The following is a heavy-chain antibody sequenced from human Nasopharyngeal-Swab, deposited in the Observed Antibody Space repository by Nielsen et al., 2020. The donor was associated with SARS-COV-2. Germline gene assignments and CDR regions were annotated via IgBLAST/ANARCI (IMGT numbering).Heavy chain of an antibody. J-gene: IGHJ6*02. Sequence: GRSLRLSCAAFGFTFNNYNFNWVRQAPGKGLVWVSSISSSSSYIYYADSVKGRFTISRDNAKNSPYLQMNSLRAEDTAVYYCARDGLDYDFWSAYFMDVWGQGTTVTVSS. CDR1: GFTFNNYN. V-gene: IGHV3-21*01. CDR2: ISSSSSYI. D-gene: IGHD3-3*01. CDR3: ARDGLDYDFWSAYFMDV.